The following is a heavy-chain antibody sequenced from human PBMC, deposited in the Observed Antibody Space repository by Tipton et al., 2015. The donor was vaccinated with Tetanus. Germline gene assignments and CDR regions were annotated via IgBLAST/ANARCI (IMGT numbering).Heavy chain of an antibody. D-gene: IGHD3-3*01. CDR1: GGSVSSGSYY. CDR3: ARIHDFLSGHFDF. Sequence: TLSLTCTVFGGSVSSGSYYWAWIRQPPGKGLEYIGYILYGASTHYNPSLKSRVTVSADPSQNQFSLKLSSVTAADTAVYYCARIHDFLSGHFDFWGQGPLVTVSS. J-gene: IGHJ4*02. V-gene: IGHV4-61*01. CDR2: ILYGAST.